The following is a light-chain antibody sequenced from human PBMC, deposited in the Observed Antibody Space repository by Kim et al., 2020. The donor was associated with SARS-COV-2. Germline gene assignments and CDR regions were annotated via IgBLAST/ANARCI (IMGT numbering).Light chain of an antibody. J-gene: IGLJ2*01. Sequence: YELTQPPSVSVSPGQTASIPCSGDKLGEKYACWYQQKAGQSPVLVIYQDNKRPSGIPERISGSNSGNTATLTISGTQAMDEADYYCQAWDSRTAVFGGG. V-gene: IGLV3-1*01. CDR3: QAWDSRTAV. CDR1: KLGEKY. CDR2: QDN.